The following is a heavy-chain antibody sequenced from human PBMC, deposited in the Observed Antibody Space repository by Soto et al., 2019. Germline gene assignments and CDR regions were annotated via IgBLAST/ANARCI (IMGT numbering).Heavy chain of an antibody. J-gene: IGHJ4*02. Sequence: WTWIRQPPGKGLEFIGYVYYTGSTNYNPSLKSRVTISVETSKNQFSLKLTSVTAADTAVYYCASPYASWGQGILVTVSS. D-gene: IGHD4-17*01. V-gene: IGHV4-59*01. CDR3: ASPYAS. CDR2: VYYTGST.